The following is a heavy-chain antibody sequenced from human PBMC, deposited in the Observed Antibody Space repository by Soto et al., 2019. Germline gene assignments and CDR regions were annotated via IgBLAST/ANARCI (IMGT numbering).Heavy chain of an antibody. Sequence: QVQLVQSGAEVKKPGSSVKVCCKTSGGTLRTSAISWVRQAPGQGLEWMGGIMTVFPTPDYAQKFQGRVTITADESTGTAYMELSSLRSADTAVYYCARDKDRQQLGGNYYYIMDVWGQGTTVTVSS. CDR1: GGTLRTSA. V-gene: IGHV1-69*01. CDR2: IMTVFPTP. D-gene: IGHD3-3*02. CDR3: ARDKDRQQLGGNYYYIMDV. J-gene: IGHJ6*01.